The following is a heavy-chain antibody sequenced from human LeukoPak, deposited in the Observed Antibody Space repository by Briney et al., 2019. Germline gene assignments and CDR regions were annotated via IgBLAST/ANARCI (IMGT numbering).Heavy chain of an antibody. D-gene: IGHD4-17*01. CDR1: GGTFSSYA. CDR3: RFGDYYYYYYGMDV. J-gene: IGHJ6*04. Sequence: RASVKVSCKASGGTFSSYAISWVRQAPGQGLEWMGGIIPIFGTANYAQKFQGRVTITADESTSTAYMELSSLRSEDTAVYYCRFGDYYYYYYGMDVWGKGTTVTVSS. V-gene: IGHV1-69*13. CDR2: IIPIFGTA.